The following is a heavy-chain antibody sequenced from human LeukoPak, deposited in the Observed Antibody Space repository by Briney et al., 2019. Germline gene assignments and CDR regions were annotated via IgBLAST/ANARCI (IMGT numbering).Heavy chain of an antibody. CDR2: INPNSGGT. Sequence: ASVKVSCKASGYTFTGYYMHWVRQAPGQGLEWMGWINPNSGGTNYAQKFQGRVTMTRDTSISTAYMELSRLRSDDTAVYYCARVPVTRYSSSWRYYFDYWGQGTLVTVSS. J-gene: IGHJ4*02. CDR1: GYTFTGYY. V-gene: IGHV1-2*02. D-gene: IGHD6-13*01. CDR3: ARVPVTRYSSSWRYYFDY.